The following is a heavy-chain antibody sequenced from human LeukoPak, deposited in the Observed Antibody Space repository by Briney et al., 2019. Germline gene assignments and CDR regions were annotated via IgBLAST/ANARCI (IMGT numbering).Heavy chain of an antibody. CDR1: GLTVSNNY. J-gene: IGHJ4*02. CDR2: LYTGGAT. D-gene: IGHD3-22*01. CDR3: ASSAYVTRNFDY. V-gene: IGHV3-53*01. Sequence: SGGSLRLSCAASGLTVSNNYLSWVRQATEEGLEWVSVLYTGGATYYADSEKGRFTISRDNSKNTLYLQMSSLRAEDTAMYYCASSAYVTRNFDYWVQGTLVTVSS.